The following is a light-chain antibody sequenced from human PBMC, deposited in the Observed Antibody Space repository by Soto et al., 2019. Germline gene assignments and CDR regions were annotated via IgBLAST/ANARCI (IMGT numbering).Light chain of an antibody. V-gene: IGKV3-20*01. CDR2: AS. CDR3: QHYGTSAL. CDR1: QTVSDMY. Sequence: EIVLTQSPGTLSLSPGERATLSCRASQTVSDMYLAWYQQKPGQAPRLLIYASNRATGIPDRFSCSGSGTDFTLTIGRLEPEDFAVYYCQHYGTSALFGPGTKVDIK. J-gene: IGKJ3*01.